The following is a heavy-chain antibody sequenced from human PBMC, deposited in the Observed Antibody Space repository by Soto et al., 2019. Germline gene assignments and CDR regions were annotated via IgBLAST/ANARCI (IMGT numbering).Heavy chain of an antibody. V-gene: IGHV3-23*01. CDR1: GFTFSNYA. CDR3: AKDFRPDGAYDLDY. Sequence: EVQLLESGGGLVQPGGSLRLSCEASGFTFSNYAMNWVRQAPGKGLEWVSGIYSGGGTYYADSVKGRFTISRDNSKNTLYLRMSSLRAXDTALXYCAKDFRPDGAYDLDYWGQGTLVTVSS. D-gene: IGHD5-12*01. CDR2: IYSGGGT. J-gene: IGHJ4*02.